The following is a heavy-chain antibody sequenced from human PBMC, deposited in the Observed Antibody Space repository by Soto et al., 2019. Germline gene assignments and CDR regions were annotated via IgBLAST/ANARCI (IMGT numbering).Heavy chain of an antibody. CDR2: IYSSGST. D-gene: IGHD5-18*01. V-gene: IGHV4-61*01. Sequence: PSETLSLTCTVSGDPVSSDNYYWTWIRQPPGKGLEWIGYIYSSGSTNYNPSLKSRVTISVDTSRNQFSLKLTSVTAADTAVYYCARDIRGYSRAFDYWGQGTLVTVSS. CDR1: GDPVSSDNYY. CDR3: ARDIRGYSRAFDY. J-gene: IGHJ4*02.